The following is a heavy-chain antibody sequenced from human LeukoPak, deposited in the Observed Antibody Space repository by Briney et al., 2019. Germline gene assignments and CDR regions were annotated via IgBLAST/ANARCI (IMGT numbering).Heavy chain of an antibody. CDR2: IKQDGSEK. V-gene: IGHV3-7*01. CDR3: ARRRQGDYFDY. CDR1: GFTFSSYC. J-gene: IGHJ4*02. Sequence: PGGSLRLSCAASGFTFSSYCMSWVRQAPGKGLEWVANIKQDGSEKYYVDSVKGRFTISRDNAKNSLYLQMNSLRAEDTAVYYCARRRQGDYFDYSGQGTLVTVSS.